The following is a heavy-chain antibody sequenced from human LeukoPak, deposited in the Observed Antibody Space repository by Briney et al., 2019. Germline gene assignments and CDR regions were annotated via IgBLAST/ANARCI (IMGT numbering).Heavy chain of an antibody. CDR3: AKDLWKADY. V-gene: IGHV3-23*01. D-gene: IGHD3-3*01. CDR1: GFTFSSYA. Sequence: GGSLRLSCAASGFTFSSYAMSWVRQAPGKGLEWVSAIGGDAVCTYYADSVKGRFSISRDNSKNTLYLQMNSLRADDTAVYYCAKDLWKADYWGQGTLVTVSS. CDR2: IGGDAVCT. J-gene: IGHJ4*02.